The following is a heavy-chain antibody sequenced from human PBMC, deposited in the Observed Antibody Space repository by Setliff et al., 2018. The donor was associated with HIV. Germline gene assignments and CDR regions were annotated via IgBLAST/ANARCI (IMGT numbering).Heavy chain of an antibody. CDR3: AREVNIPVRGITDDAFDI. D-gene: IGHD3-10*01. CDR2: IYYSGNS. CDR1: GASMSSGDYY. J-gene: IGHJ3*02. V-gene: IGHV4-30-4*08. Sequence: LSLTCTVSGASMSSGDYYWSWIRQPPGKGLEWIGYIYYSGNSYYNPSLKSRVTPSVDTSKNQFSLKVNSVTAADTAVYYCAREVNIPVRGITDDAFDIWGQGTMVTVSS.